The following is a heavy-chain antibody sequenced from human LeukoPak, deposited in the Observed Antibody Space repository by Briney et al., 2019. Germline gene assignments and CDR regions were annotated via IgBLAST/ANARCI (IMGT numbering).Heavy chain of an antibody. CDR2: INHSGST. J-gene: IGHJ5*02. Sequence: SETLSLTCAVYGGSFSGYYWSWIRQPPGKGLEWIGEINHSGSTNYNPSLKSRVTISVDTSKNQFSLKLSSVTAADTAVYYCARGPKAYCSSTSCYTMDRRGWFDPWGQGTLVTASS. V-gene: IGHV4-34*01. CDR3: ARGPKAYCSSTSCYTMDRRGWFDP. D-gene: IGHD2-2*02. CDR1: GGSFSGYY.